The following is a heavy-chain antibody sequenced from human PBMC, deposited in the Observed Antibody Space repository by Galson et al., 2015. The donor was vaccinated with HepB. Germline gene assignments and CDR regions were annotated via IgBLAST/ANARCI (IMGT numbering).Heavy chain of an antibody. CDR2: ISSNGGST. V-gene: IGHV3-64D*06. Sequence: SLRLSCAASGFTFSSYAMHWVRQAPGKGLEYVSAISSNGGSTYYADSVKGRFTISRDNSKNTLYLQMSSLRAEDTAVYYCVKDPGVWEGYFQHWGQGTLVTVSS. CDR1: GFTFSSYA. J-gene: IGHJ1*01. D-gene: IGHD1-26*01. CDR3: VKDPGVWEGYFQH.